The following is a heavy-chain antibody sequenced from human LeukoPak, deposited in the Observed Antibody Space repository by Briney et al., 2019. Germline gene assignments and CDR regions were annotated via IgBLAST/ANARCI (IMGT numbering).Heavy chain of an antibody. CDR3: ARAPLSLPLPFPFDY. CDR1: GYTFTSYY. V-gene: IGHV1-46*01. D-gene: IGHD1-26*01. J-gene: IGHJ4*02. CDR2: INPSGGST. Sequence: ASVKVSCKASGYTFTSYYMHWVRQAPGQGLEWMGIINPSGGSTSYAQKFQGRVTMTRDTSTSTVYMELSSLRSEDTAVYYRARAPLSLPLPFPFDYWGQGTLVTVSS.